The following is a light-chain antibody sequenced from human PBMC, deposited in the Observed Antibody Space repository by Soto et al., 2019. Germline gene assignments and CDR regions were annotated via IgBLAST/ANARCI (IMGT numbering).Light chain of an antibody. CDR2: KTS. CDR1: QSISSW. CDR3: QQYNNYPWT. Sequence: DIQMTQSPFTLSASVGDRVTITCRASQSISSWLAWYQQTPGKAPKLLIYKTSSLESGVPSRFSGSRSGTEFTLTISSLQPDDFATYFCQQYNNYPWTFGQGTKVEI. V-gene: IGKV1-5*03. J-gene: IGKJ1*01.